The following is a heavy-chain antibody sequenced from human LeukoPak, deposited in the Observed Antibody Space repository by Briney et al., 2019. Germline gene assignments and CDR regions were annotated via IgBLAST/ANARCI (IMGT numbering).Heavy chain of an antibody. CDR2: IYYSGST. CDR1: GGSISSYY. J-gene: IGHJ3*02. CDR3: ARVADNWNIDAFDI. Sequence: PSETLSLTCTVSGGSISSYYWSWIRQPPGKGLEWIGYIYYSGSTNYNPSLKSRVTISVDTSKNQFSLKLSSVTAADTAVYYCARVADNWNIDAFDIWGQGTMVTVSS. D-gene: IGHD1/OR15-1a*01. V-gene: IGHV4-59*01.